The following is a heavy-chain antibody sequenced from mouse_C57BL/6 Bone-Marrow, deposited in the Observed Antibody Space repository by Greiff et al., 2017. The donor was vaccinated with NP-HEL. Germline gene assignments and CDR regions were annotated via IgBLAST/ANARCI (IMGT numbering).Heavy chain of an antibody. CDR3: ARHGAITTVVADWYFDV. J-gene: IGHJ1*03. D-gene: IGHD1-1*01. CDR2: INSDGGST. CDR1: EYEFPSHD. V-gene: IGHV5-2*01. Sequence: EVHLVESGGGLVQPGESLKLSCESNEYEFPSHDMSWVRKTPEKRLELVAAINSDGGSTYYPDTMERRFIISRDNTKKTLYLQRSSLRSEDTALYYCARHGAITTVVADWYFDVWGTGTTVTVSS.